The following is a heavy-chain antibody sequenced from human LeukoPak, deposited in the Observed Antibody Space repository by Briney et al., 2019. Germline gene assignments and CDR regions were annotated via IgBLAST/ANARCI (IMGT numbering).Heavy chain of an antibody. CDR2: ISGSGVST. Sequence: GGSLRLSCAASGFTFSGYAMSWVRQAPGKGLEWVSAISGSGVSTYYADSVKGRFTISRDNSKNTLFLQMDSLRAEDTAVFYCAKRTTRDGPYYFDYWGQGTLVTVSS. J-gene: IGHJ4*02. CDR3: AKRTTRDGPYYFDY. D-gene: IGHD4-17*01. V-gene: IGHV3-23*01. CDR1: GFTFSGYA.